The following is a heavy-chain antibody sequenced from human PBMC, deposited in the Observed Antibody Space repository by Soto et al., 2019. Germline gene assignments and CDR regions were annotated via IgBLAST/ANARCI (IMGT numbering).Heavy chain of an antibody. Sequence: QVQLVQSGAEVKKPGASVKVSCKASGYTFTDYDINWFRQATRQGLEWMGWMNPKHCYTGYAQNFQGRVTMTRSTFISTAYMELSTMRTEDTAVYSYEKGHQNWGVEYWGQGTLVTVSS. J-gene: IGHJ4*02. CDR2: MNPKHCYT. V-gene: IGHV1-8*01. CDR1: GYTFTDYD. D-gene: IGHD7-27*01. CDR3: EKGHQNWGVEY.